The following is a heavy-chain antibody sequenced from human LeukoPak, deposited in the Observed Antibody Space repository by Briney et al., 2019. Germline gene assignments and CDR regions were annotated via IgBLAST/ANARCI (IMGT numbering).Heavy chain of an antibody. CDR1: GFIFSDHY. V-gene: IGHV3-72*01. Sequence: GGSLRLSCAASGFIFSDHYMYWVRQAPGKGLEWVGRIRNKANGYTTEYAASVKGRFTISRDDSTNSLYLQMNSLKTEDTAVYYCARVYEFYDYVWGSYRLGAFDIWGQGTMVTVSS. CDR2: IRNKANGYTT. D-gene: IGHD3-16*02. CDR3: ARVYEFYDYVWGSYRLGAFDI. J-gene: IGHJ3*02.